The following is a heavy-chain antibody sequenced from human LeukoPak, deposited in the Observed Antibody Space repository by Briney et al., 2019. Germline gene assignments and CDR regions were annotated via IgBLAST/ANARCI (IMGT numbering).Heavy chain of an antibody. Sequence: GGSLRLSCAASGFTFSNYWMAWVRQAPGKGLEWVANIKGDGSSIYYVDSVKGRFTISRDNSKNTLYLQMNSVRAEDTAVYYCALSSSRSDYWGQGTLVTVSS. CDR3: ALSSSRSDY. D-gene: IGHD6-13*01. J-gene: IGHJ4*02. CDR1: GFTFSNYW. CDR2: IKGDGSSI. V-gene: IGHV3-7*01.